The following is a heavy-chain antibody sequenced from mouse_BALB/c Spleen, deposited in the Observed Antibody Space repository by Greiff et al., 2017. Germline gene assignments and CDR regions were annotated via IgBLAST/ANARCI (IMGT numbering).Heavy chain of an antibody. V-gene: IGHV5-9-4*01. J-gene: IGHJ3*01. Sequence: EVKLVESGGGLVKPGGSLKLSCAASGFTFSSYAMSWVRQSPEKRLEWVAEISSGGSYTYYPDTVTGRFTISRDNAKNTLYLEMSSLRSEDTAMYYCARGYDSVSSFAYWGQGTLVTVSA. CDR3: ARGYDSVSSFAY. CDR1: GFTFSSYA. CDR2: ISSGGSYT. D-gene: IGHD2-12*01.